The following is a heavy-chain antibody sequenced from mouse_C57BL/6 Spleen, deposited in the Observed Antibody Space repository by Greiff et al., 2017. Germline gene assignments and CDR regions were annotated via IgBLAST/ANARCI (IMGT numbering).Heavy chain of an antibody. CDR3: ARDHYYYGSSYDWFAY. CDR2: ISDGGSYT. CDR1: GFTFSSYA. J-gene: IGHJ3*01. V-gene: IGHV5-4*01. Sequence: EVQLVESGGGLVKPGGSLKLSCAASGFTFSSYAMSWVRQTPEKRLEWVATISDGGSYTYYPDNVKGRFTISRDNAKNNLYLQMSHLKSEDTAMYYCARDHYYYGSSYDWFAYWGQGTLVTVSA. D-gene: IGHD1-1*01.